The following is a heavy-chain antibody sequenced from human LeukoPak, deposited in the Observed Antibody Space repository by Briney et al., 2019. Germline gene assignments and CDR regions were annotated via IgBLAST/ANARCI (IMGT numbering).Heavy chain of an antibody. Sequence: GGSLRLSCAASGFTFSSYAMSWVRQAPGKGLEWVSAISGSGGSTYYADSVKGRFTISRDNSKNTLYLQMNSLRAEDTAVYYCAKTLVGTYDFWSGYYRESYYFDYWGQGALVTVSS. D-gene: IGHD3-3*01. J-gene: IGHJ4*02. CDR3: AKTLVGTYDFWSGYYRESYYFDY. V-gene: IGHV3-23*01. CDR1: GFTFSSYA. CDR2: ISGSGGST.